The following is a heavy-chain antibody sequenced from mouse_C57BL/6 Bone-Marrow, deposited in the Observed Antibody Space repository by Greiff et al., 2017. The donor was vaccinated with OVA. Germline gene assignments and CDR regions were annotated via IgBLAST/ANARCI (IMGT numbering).Heavy chain of an antibody. CDR3: TRPAFLGPWYFDV. D-gene: IGHD4-1*01. J-gene: IGHJ1*03. CDR1: GYTFTSYW. Sequence: LQLKQSGTVLARPGASVKMSCKTSGYTFTSYWMHWVKQRPGQGLEWIGAIYPGNSDTSYNQKFKGKAKLTAVTSASTAYMELSSLTNEDSAVYYCTRPAFLGPWYFDVWGTGTTVTVSS. V-gene: IGHV1-5*01. CDR2: IYPGNSDT.